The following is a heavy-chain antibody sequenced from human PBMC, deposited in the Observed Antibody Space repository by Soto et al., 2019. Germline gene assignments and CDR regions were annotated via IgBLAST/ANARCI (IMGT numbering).Heavy chain of an antibody. CDR1: GGTFSSYA. V-gene: IGHV1-69*01. CDR2: IIPIFGTA. Sequence: QVQLVQSGAEVKKPGSSVKVSCKASGGTFSSYAISWVRQAPGQGLEWMGGIIPIFGTANYAQKFQGRVTITADESTSTAYMELSSLRSEDTAVYYCALDVKYCSSTSCYSPADYYYGMDVWGQGTTVTVSS. J-gene: IGHJ6*02. D-gene: IGHD2-2*01. CDR3: ALDVKYCSSTSCYSPADYYYGMDV.